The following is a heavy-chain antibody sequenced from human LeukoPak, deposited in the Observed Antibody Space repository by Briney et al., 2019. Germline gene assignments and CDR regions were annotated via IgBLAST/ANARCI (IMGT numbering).Heavy chain of an antibody. CDR3: ASNGPYYYSSGSYLY. CDR2: INWNGGSR. J-gene: IGHJ4*02. CDR1: GFKFDDYG. Sequence: PGGSLRLSCAASGFKFDDYGMSWVRQVPGKGLEWVSGINWNGGSRGYADSVKGRFTISRDNAKNSVYLQMNSLRSEDTAFYYCASNGPYYYSSGSYLYWGQGTLATVSS. D-gene: IGHD3-10*01. V-gene: IGHV3-20*04.